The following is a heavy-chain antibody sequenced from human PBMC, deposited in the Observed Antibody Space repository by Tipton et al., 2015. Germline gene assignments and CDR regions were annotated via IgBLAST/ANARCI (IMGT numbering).Heavy chain of an antibody. V-gene: IGHV4-39*07. Sequence: LRLSCTVSGGSISRSTYYWAWIRQAPGKGLEWIGSIYSSGSTYSNPSLKSRATISVDTSKNHFSLRLNSVTAADTAVYYCARDGFAIFGMGVDPWGQGTLVTVSS. CDR3: ARDGFAIFGMGVDP. D-gene: IGHD3-3*01. J-gene: IGHJ5*02. CDR2: IYSSGST. CDR1: GGSISRSTYY.